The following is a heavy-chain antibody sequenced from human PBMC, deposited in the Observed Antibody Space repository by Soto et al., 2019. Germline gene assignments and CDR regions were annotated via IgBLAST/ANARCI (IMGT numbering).Heavy chain of an antibody. J-gene: IGHJ4*02. Sequence: GGSLSLSCASSGFTFSTYAMSWVRQAPRKGLEWVSGTSGSGVTTYYADSVKGRFTISRGNSKNTLYLQMNSLRAEDTALYYGAKFGTSEEMYFDDWGQEALVT. CDR2: TSGSGVTT. D-gene: IGHD3-10*01. V-gene: IGHV3-23*01. CDR3: AKFGTSEEMYFDD. CDR1: GFTFSTYA.